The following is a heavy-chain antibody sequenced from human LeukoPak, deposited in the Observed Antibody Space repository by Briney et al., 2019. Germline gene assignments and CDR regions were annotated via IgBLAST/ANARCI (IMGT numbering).Heavy chain of an antibody. CDR2: ISYDGSNK. D-gene: IGHD1-26*01. J-gene: IGHJ6*02. CDR3: ARPYSGSYYWGMDV. Sequence: GGSLRLSCAASGFTFSRYAMHWVRQAPGKGLEWAAVISYDGSNKYYADSVKGRFTISRDNSKNTLYLQVNSLRAEDTAVYYCARPYSGSYYWGMDVWGQGTTVTVSS. CDR1: GFTFSRYA. V-gene: IGHV3-30-3*01.